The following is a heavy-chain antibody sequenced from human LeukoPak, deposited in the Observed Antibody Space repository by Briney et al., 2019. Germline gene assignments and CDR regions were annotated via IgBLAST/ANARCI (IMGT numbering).Heavy chain of an antibody. CDR3: ARDKGQQLAEGDFDY. D-gene: IGHD6-13*01. J-gene: IGHJ4*02. V-gene: IGHV4-39*07. CDR2: IYYSGST. CDR1: GGSISSSSYY. Sequence: PSETLSLTCTVSGGSISSSSYYWGWIRQSPGKGLEWIGSIYYSGSTYYNPSLKSRVTISVDTSKNQFSLKLSSVTAADTAVYYCARDKGQQLAEGDFDYWGQGTLVTVSS.